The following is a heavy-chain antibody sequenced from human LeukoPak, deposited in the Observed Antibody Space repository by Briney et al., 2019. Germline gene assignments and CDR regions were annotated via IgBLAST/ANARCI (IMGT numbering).Heavy chain of an antibody. J-gene: IGHJ6*02. Sequence: GGSLRLSCAASGFTFDHYAMHWVRQAPGKGLEWVSGISWNSGSIGYADSVKGRFTISRDNAKNSLYLQMNSLRAEDTALYYCAKDGAAAAGTPDPSYYYYYGMDVWGQGTTVTVSS. CDR2: ISWNSGSI. CDR1: GFTFDHYA. CDR3: AKDGAAAAGTPDPSYYYYYGMDV. D-gene: IGHD6-13*01. V-gene: IGHV3-9*01.